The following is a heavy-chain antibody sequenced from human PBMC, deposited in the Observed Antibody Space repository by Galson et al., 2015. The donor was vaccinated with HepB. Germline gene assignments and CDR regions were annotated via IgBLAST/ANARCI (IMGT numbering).Heavy chain of an antibody. Sequence: SLRLSCAASGFTFSSYSMNWVRQAPGKGLEWVSSISSSSSYIYYADSVKGRFTISRDNAKNSLYLQMNSLRAEDTAVYYCARDSSSSSWGTLDYWGQGTLVTVSS. CDR2: ISSSSSYI. CDR1: GFTFSSYS. V-gene: IGHV3-21*01. CDR3: ARDSSSSSWGTLDY. D-gene: IGHD6-6*01. J-gene: IGHJ4*02.